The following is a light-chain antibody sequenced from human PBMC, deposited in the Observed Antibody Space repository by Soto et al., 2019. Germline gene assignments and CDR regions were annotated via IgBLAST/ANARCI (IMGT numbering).Light chain of an antibody. Sequence: EIVLTQSPGTLSLSPGERATPSCRASQSVNTNYLAWYQQKSGQAPRLLIYGASSRATGIPDRFSGSGSGTDFTLTISRLEPEDFAAYFCQQYGSSPITFGQGTRLEIK. CDR1: QSVNTNY. V-gene: IGKV3-20*01. J-gene: IGKJ5*01. CDR2: GAS. CDR3: QQYGSSPIT.